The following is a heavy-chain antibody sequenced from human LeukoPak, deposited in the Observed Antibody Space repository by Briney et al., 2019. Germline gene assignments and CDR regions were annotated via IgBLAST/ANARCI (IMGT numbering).Heavy chain of an antibody. J-gene: IGHJ3*02. V-gene: IGHV4-59*01. CDR1: GGSISSYY. D-gene: IGHD2-21*01. Sequence: SKTLSLTCTVSGGSISSYYWSWIRQPPGKGLEWIGYIYYSGSTNYNPSLKSRVTISVDTSKNQFSLKLSSVTAADTAVYYCARDLPYCGGDCYSGYDAFDIWGQGTMVTVSS. CDR2: IYYSGST. CDR3: ARDLPYCGGDCYSGYDAFDI.